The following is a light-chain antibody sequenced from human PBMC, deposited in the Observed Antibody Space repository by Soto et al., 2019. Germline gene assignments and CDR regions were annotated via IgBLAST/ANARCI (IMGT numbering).Light chain of an antibody. CDR1: SSDVGGYNY. J-gene: IGLJ1*01. CDR3: SSYTTSSTLSFV. V-gene: IGLV2-14*01. Sequence: QSALTQPASVSGSPGQSITISCTGTSSDVGGYNYISWYQQHPGQAPKLMIYEVTYRPSGVSNRFSGSKSGNSASLTISGLQAEDEADYYCSSYTTSSTLSFVFGTGTKVTVL. CDR2: EVT.